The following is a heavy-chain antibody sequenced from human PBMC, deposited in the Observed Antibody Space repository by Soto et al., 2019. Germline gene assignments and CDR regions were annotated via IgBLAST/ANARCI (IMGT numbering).Heavy chain of an antibody. V-gene: IGHV4-39*01. Sequence: PSETLSLTCTVSGGSISSSSYYWGWIRQPPGKGLEWIGSIYYSGSTYYNPSLKSRVTISVDTSKNQFSLKLSSVTAADTAVYYCARLKTYYDFWSGYLNWFDPWGQGTLVTVSS. CDR2: IYYSGST. J-gene: IGHJ5*02. D-gene: IGHD3-3*01. CDR1: GGSISSSSYY. CDR3: ARLKTYYDFWSGYLNWFDP.